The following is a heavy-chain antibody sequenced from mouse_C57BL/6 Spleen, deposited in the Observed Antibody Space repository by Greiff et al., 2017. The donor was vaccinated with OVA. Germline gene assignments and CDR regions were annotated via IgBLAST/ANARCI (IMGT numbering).Heavy chain of an antibody. J-gene: IGHJ4*01. V-gene: IGHV1-50*01. D-gene: IGHD2-1*01. CDR3: ARSGYYGKTYAMDY. CDR1: GYTFTSYW. CDR2: IDPSDSYT. Sequence: VQLQQPGAELVKPGASVKLSCKASGYTFTSYWMQWVKQRPGQGLEWIGEIDPSDSYTNYNQKFKGKATLTVDTSSSTAYMQLSSLTSEDSAVYYCARSGYYGKTYAMDYWGQGTSVTVSS.